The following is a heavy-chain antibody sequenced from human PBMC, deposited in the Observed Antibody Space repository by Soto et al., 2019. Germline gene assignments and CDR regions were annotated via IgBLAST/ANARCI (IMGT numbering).Heavy chain of an antibody. J-gene: IGHJ4*02. Sequence: WESLKISCEGSGYTFTSYWIAWVRQMPGKGLEWMGIIYPGDSDTRYSPSFQGQVTISVDKSISTAYLQWSSLKASDTALYYCASQSDSSGWYFDYWGQGTLVTVSS. CDR2: IYPGDSDT. CDR3: ASQSDSSGWYFDY. D-gene: IGHD6-19*01. CDR1: GYTFTSYW. V-gene: IGHV5-51*01.